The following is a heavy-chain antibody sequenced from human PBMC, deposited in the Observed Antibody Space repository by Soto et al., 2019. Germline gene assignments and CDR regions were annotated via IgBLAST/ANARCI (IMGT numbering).Heavy chain of an antibody. CDR1: GLTFSDYY. Sequence: QVQLVESGGGLVKPGGSMRLSCAASGLTFSDYYMSWIRQAPGKGLEWVSYTSRDSYYTNYADSVKGRFAISRDNARQSLYLRMNSLRAEDTAIYYCATYSGNSYHDAFNIWGQGTMVTVSS. CDR2: TSRDSYYT. CDR3: ATYSGNSYHDAFNI. J-gene: IGHJ3*02. V-gene: IGHV3-11*06. D-gene: IGHD5-12*01.